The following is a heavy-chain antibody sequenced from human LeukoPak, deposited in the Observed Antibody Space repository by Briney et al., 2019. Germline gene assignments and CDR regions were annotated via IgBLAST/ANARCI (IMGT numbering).Heavy chain of an antibody. CDR2: ISGSADST. Sequence: PGGSLRLSCAVSDFTFSNFAMNWVRQAPGKGLEWVSGISGSADSTHYADSVKGRFTISRDNSKNALYLQMNSLRAEDTAVYHCAKSDYYSSGRWRGCFDWGQGTLVTVSS. J-gene: IGHJ4*02. CDR1: DFTFSNFA. CDR3: AKSDYYSSGRWRGCFD. V-gene: IGHV3-23*01. D-gene: IGHD6-19*01.